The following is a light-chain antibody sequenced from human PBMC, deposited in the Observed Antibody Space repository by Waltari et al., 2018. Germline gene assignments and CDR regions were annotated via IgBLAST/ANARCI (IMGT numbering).Light chain of an antibody. CDR3: QHYDGPPLT. Sequence: IQMTQSPSSLSASVGDRVTITCLASQDIRNYLNWYQQRSGKAPKLLIYDASTLETGVPSRFSGNSSGTEFTFSINSLQAEDFATYYCQHYDGPPLTFGAGTRVEVK. CDR2: DAS. CDR1: QDIRNY. V-gene: IGKV1-33*01. J-gene: IGKJ4*01.